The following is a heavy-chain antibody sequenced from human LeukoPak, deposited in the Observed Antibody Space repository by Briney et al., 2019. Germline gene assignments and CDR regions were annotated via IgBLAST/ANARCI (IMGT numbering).Heavy chain of an antibody. J-gene: IGHJ5*02. CDR1: GGSISSGGYY. Sequence: SETLSLTCTVSGGSISSGGYYWSWVRQHPEKGLEWIGYIYYSGTAYYNPSLKSRVTISVDTSKNQFSLKLNSVTAADTAVYYCARVDWFDPWGQGTLVTVSS. CDR3: ARVDWFDP. CDR2: IYYSGTA. V-gene: IGHV4-31*03.